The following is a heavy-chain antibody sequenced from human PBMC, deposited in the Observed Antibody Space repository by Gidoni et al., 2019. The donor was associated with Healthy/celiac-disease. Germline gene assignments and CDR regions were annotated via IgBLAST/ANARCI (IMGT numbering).Heavy chain of an antibody. J-gene: IGHJ6*02. CDR3: ARDLAVAYGMDV. V-gene: IGHV3-48*03. Sequence: EVQLVESGGGLVQTGGSLRLSFAASGFTFSIYEMHWVRQAPGKGLELVSYISSSGSTIYYADSVKGRFTISRDNAKNSLYLQMNSLRAEDTAVYYCARDLAVAYGMDVWGQGTTVTVSS. CDR1: GFTFSIYE. D-gene: IGHD6-19*01. CDR2: ISSSGSTI.